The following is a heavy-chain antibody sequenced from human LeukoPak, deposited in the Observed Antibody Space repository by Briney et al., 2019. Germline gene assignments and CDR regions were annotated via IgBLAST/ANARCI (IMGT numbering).Heavy chain of an antibody. CDR1: GGSISSYY. V-gene: IGHV4-59*01. CDR2: IYYSGST. Sequence: SETLSLTCTVSGGSISSYYWSWVRQPPGKGLEWIGYIYYSGSTNYNPSLKSRVTISVDTSKNQFSLKLSSVTAADTAVYYCARGTGYYYYGMDVWGQGTTVTVSS. J-gene: IGHJ6*02. CDR3: ARGTGYYYYGMDV. D-gene: IGHD1-14*01.